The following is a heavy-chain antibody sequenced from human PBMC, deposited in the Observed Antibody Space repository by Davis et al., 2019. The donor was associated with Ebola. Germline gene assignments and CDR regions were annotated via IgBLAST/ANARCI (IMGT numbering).Heavy chain of an antibody. CDR3: ARDNYYYGSGNYYTNYFDN. Sequence: GGSLRLSCAASGFTFSNYAMRWVRQAPGKGLEWVSVIYSGGSTYYADSVKGRFTISRDNSKNTLYLQMSSLSAADTAVYYCARDNYYYGSGNYYTNYFDNWGQGTLVTVSS. V-gene: IGHV3-66*01. CDR2: IYSGGST. J-gene: IGHJ4*02. D-gene: IGHD3-10*01. CDR1: GFTFSNYA.